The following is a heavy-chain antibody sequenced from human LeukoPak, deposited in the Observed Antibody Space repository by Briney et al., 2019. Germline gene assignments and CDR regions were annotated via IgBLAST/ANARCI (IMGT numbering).Heavy chain of an antibody. CDR3: ARGGGTNDL. V-gene: IGHV3-7*04. Sequence: GGSLRLSCAASGFXFSRYWMTWVRQAPGKGLEWVANIKEDGSEKYYVDSVKGRFTISRDNANNSLCLQMNSLRAEDTAVYYCARGGGTNDLWGQGTMVTVSS. J-gene: IGHJ3*01. D-gene: IGHD1-7*01. CDR2: IKEDGSEK. CDR1: GFXFSRYW.